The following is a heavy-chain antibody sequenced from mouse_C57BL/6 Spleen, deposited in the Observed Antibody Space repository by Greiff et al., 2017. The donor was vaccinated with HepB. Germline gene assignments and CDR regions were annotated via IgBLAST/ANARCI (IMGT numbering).Heavy chain of an antibody. D-gene: IGHD1-3*01. CDR2: INPNNGGT. V-gene: IGHV1-26*01. J-gene: IGHJ4*01. CDR3: AIPYNYPYSMDY. CDR1: GYTFTDYY. Sequence: EVQLQQSGPELVKPGASVKISCKASGYTFTDYYMNWVKQSHGKSLEWIGDINPNNGGTSYNQKFKGKATFTVDKSSSTAYMDLRSLTSEDSAVYYCAIPYNYPYSMDYWGSGTSVTVSS.